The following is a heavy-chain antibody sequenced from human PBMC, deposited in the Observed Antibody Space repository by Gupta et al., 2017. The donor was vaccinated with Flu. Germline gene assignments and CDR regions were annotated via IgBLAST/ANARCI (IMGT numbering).Heavy chain of an antibody. V-gene: IGHV3-9*01. D-gene: IGHD2-8*01. Sequence: ERQVVGSGGGLVPACRFLNLPLSASGFPFGDYDMHWVRQAPGKGLEWVSGISWNSGSIGYADSVKGRFTISRDNAKNSLYLQMNSLRAEDTALYYCAKGGMVYAQWDAFDIWGQGTMVTVSS. CDR2: ISWNSGSI. CDR1: GFPFGDYD. J-gene: IGHJ3*02. CDR3: AKGGMVYAQWDAFDI.